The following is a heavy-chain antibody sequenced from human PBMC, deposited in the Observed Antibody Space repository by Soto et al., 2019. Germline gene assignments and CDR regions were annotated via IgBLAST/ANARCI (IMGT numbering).Heavy chain of an antibody. CDR2: MNPNSGNT. CDR3: ARAQGWELLKGNYYYYYGMDV. CDR1: GYTFTSYD. Sequence: GASVKVSCEASGYTFTSYDINWVRQATGQGLEWMGWMNPNSGNTGYAQKFQGRVTMTRNTSISTAYMELSSLRSEDTAVYYCARAQGWELLKGNYYYYYGMDVWGQGTTVTVSS. J-gene: IGHJ6*02. D-gene: IGHD1-26*01. V-gene: IGHV1-8*01.